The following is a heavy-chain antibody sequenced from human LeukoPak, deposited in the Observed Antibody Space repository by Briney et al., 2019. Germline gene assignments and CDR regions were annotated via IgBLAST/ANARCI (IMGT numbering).Heavy chain of an antibody. CDR3: AGMTTVVTPGVFDY. CDR2: INHSGST. V-gene: IGHV4-34*01. Sequence: SETLSLTCTVSGGSISSYYWSWIRQPPGKGLEWIGEINHSGSTNYNPSLKSRVTISVDTSKNQFSLKLSSVTAADTAVYYCAGMTTVVTPGVFDYWGQGTLVTVSS. D-gene: IGHD4-23*01. CDR1: GGSISSYY. J-gene: IGHJ4*02.